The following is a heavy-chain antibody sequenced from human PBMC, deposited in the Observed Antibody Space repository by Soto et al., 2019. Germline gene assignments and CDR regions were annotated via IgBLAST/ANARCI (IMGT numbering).Heavy chain of an antibody. V-gene: IGHV3-74*01. CDR1: EFTFNGYC. D-gene: IGHD1-1*01. CDR2: IDNDGSAT. CDR3: ARDNWNSY. Sequence: PGGSLRLSCVASEFTFNGYCLHCVRQAPGKGLEWVSRIDNDGSATTYADSVKGRFTISRDNAKNTLFLQMNTLRVDDTAVYYCARDNWNSYWGQGTLVTVSS. J-gene: IGHJ4*02.